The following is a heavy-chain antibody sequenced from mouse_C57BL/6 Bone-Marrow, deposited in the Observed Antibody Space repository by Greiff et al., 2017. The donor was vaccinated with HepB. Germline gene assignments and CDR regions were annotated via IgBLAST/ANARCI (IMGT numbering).Heavy chain of an antibody. V-gene: IGHV1-15*01. J-gene: IGHJ4*01. CDR2: IDPETGGT. CDR1: GYTFTDYE. Sequence: VKLMESGAELVRPGASVTLSCKASGYTFTDYEMHWVKQTPVHGLEWIGAIDPETGGTAYNQKFKGKAILTADKSSSTAYMELRSLTSEDSAVYYCTRSAQASSMDYWGQGTSVTVSS. D-gene: IGHD3-2*02. CDR3: TRSAQASSMDY.